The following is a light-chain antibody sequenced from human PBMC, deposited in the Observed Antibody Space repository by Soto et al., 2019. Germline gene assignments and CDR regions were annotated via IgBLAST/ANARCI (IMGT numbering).Light chain of an antibody. V-gene: IGLV1-44*01. J-gene: IGLJ2*01. CDR1: SSNIGSKA. CDR2: SNN. Sequence: QSVLTQAPSVSASPGQSITISCSGGSSNIGSKAVYWFQKFPGSAPKLLIFSNNQRPSGVPDRFSGSKSGTSASLAISGLKSEDEAEYYCAAWDDSLNAVVFGGGTQLTVL. CDR3: AAWDDSLNAVV.